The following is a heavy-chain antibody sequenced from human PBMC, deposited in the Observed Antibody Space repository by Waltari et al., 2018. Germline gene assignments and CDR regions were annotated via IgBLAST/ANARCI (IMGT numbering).Heavy chain of an antibody. CDR2: INPNSGGT. CDR1: GYTFTGYY. V-gene: IGHV1-2*02. Sequence: QVQLVQSGAEVKKPGASVKVSCKASGYTFTGYYMHWVRQAPGQGLEWMGWINPNSGGTNYAQKVQGRVTMTRDTSISTAYMELSRLRADDTAVYYCARESRGLGMDVWGQGTTVTVSS. CDR3: ARESRGLGMDV. J-gene: IGHJ6*02.